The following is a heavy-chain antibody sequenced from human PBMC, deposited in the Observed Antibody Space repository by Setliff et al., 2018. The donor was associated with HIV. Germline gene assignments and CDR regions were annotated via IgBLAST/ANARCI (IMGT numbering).Heavy chain of an antibody. CDR1: AGSLSTVNFY. J-gene: IGHJ6*04. D-gene: IGHD6-13*01. Sequence: SETLSLTCTVSAGSLSTVNFYWGWIRQPPGKGLEWIGNIYYSGSPNYNPSLKSRITISVDTSRNQFSLNLTSVTAADTAVYYCARDHIAAPGMGFDPWGKGTTVTVSS. V-gene: IGHV4-39*07. CDR2: IYYSGSP. CDR3: ARDHIAAPGMGFDP.